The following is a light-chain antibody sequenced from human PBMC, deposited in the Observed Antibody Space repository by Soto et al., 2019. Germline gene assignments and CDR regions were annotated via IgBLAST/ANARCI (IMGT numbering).Light chain of an antibody. J-gene: IGKJ1*01. CDR1: QSVSSSY. CDR3: QQYGSSPWT. V-gene: IGKV3-20*01. Sequence: EIVLTQSPGTLSLSPGERGTLSCRASQSVSSSYLTWYQHKPGQAPRLLIYDTSRRATGTPDRFSGSGSGTDFTLTISRLETEDFAVYYGQQYGSSPWTFGQGTKVEIK. CDR2: DTS.